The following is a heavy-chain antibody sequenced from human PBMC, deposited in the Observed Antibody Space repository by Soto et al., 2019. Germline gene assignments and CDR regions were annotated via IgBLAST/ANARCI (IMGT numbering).Heavy chain of an antibody. J-gene: IGHJ4*02. CDR3: ARDKGYYESSGYFDY. CDR2: ISSSGSII. D-gene: IGHD3-22*01. V-gene: IGHV3-11*01. CDR1: GFTFSDYY. Sequence: PGWSLRLSCAASGFTFSDYYMSWIRQAPGKGLEWVSYISSSGSIIYYADSVKGRFTISRDNAKNSLYLQMNSLRAEDTAVYYCARDKGYYESSGYFDYWGQGTLVTVSA.